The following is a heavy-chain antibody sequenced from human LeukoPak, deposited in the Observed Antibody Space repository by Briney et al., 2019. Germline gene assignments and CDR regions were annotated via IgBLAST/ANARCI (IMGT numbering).Heavy chain of an antibody. CDR3: TTDPLYYYYMDV. CDR2: IKSKTDGGTT. CDR1: GGSFSGYY. V-gene: IGHV3-15*01. J-gene: IGHJ6*03. Sequence: PSETLSLTCAVYGGSFSGYYWSWIRQPPGKGLEWVGRIKSKTDGGTTDYAAPVKGRFTISRDDSKNTLYLQMNSLKTEDTAVYYCTTDPLYYYYMDVWGKGTTVTISS.